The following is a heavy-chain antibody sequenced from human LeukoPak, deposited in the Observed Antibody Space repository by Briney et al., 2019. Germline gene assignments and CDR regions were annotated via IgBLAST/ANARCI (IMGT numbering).Heavy chain of an antibody. CDR1: GYTFTGYY. CDR3: ARGRQPYYYYYMDV. CDR2: INPNSGGT. D-gene: IGHD6-13*01. Sequence: GSSVKVSCKASGYTFTGYYMHWVRQAPGQGLEWMGWINPNSGGTNYAQKFQGRVTMTRDTSISTAYMELSRLRSDDTAVYYCARGRQPYYYYYMDVWGKGTTVTVSS. J-gene: IGHJ6*03. V-gene: IGHV1-2*02.